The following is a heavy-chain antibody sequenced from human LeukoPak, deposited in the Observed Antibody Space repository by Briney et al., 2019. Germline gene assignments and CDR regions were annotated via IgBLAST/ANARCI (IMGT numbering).Heavy chain of an antibody. D-gene: IGHD3-22*01. J-gene: IGHJ4*02. V-gene: IGHV3-30-3*01. CDR2: ISYDGSNK. CDR1: GFAFSDYY. Sequence: GGSLRLSCAASGFAFSDYYMSWIRQAPGKGLEWVAVISYDGSNKYYADSVKGRFTISRDNSKNTLYLQMNSLRAEDTAVYYCARSLHSSGYYDYWGQGTLVTVSS. CDR3: ARSLHSSGYYDY.